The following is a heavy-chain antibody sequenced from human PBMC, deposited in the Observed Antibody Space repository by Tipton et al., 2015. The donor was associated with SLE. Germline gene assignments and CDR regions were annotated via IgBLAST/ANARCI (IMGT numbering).Heavy chain of an antibody. J-gene: IGHJ6*03. V-gene: IGHV4-39*01. CDR1: GGSITSSRYY. CDR3: ARGMNYFYYMDV. CDR2: IYNNGAT. Sequence: TLSLTCTVSGGSITSSRYYWAWIRQPPGKGLEWIGNIYNNGATYYNPSLKSRLTIYVDTSKTQFSLKLSSVTAADTAVYHCARGMNYFYYMDVWGRGTTVTVSS.